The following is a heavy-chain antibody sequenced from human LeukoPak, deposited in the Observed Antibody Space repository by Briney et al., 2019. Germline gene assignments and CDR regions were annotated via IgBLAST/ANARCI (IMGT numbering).Heavy chain of an antibody. V-gene: IGHV3-30*04. D-gene: IGHD3-10*01. Sequence: GRSLRLSCAASGFTFSSYATHWVRQAPGKGLEWVAVISYDGSNKYYADSVKGRFTISRDNSKNTLYLQMNSLRAEDTAVYYCARDRGGSGSIDYWGQGTLVTVSS. CDR1: GFTFSSYA. J-gene: IGHJ4*02. CDR2: ISYDGSNK. CDR3: ARDRGGSGSIDY.